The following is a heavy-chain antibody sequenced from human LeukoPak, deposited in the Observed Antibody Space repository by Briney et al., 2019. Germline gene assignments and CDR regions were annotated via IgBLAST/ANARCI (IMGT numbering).Heavy chain of an antibody. V-gene: IGHV4-59*08. CDR1: DVSIKNYY. CDR3: ARGDTAMAYYFDY. Sequence: PSETLSLTCTVSDVSIKNYYWSWIRRPPGKGLEWIGYIYYSGSTNYNPSLKSRVTISVDTSKNQFSLKLSSVTAADTAVYYCARGDTAMAYYFDYWGQGTLVTVSS. J-gene: IGHJ4*02. CDR2: IYYSGST. D-gene: IGHD5-18*01.